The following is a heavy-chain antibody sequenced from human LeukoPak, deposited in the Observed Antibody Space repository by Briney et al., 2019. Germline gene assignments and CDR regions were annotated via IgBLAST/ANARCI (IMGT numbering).Heavy chain of an antibody. V-gene: IGHV1-69*04. CDR2: IIPILGAT. CDR3: ASRSHRKAFDI. Sequence: SVKVSCKTSGATFVSFDINWVRQAPGQGLEWMGRIIPILGATNYAQKFQGTVTLTADTSTNTAYMEPSNLRSEDTALYFCASRSHRKAFDIWGQGTMVTVSS. D-gene: IGHD1-14*01. J-gene: IGHJ3*02. CDR1: GATFVSFD.